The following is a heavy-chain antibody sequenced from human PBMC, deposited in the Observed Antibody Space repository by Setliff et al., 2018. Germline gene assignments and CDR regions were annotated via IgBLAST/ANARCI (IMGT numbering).Heavy chain of an antibody. J-gene: IGHJ5*02. Sequence: LRLSCAVSGFTFSSHWMHWVRQVPGKGLVWVSRINNEGSRSIYADSVRGRSTISRDNAKNTLYLQMNSLRPEDTAVYYCVRGTQYLPVGDLWGQGTLVTVSS. CDR1: GFTFSSHW. D-gene: IGHD1-7*01. CDR3: VRGTQYLPVGDL. V-gene: IGHV3-74*01. CDR2: INNEGSRS.